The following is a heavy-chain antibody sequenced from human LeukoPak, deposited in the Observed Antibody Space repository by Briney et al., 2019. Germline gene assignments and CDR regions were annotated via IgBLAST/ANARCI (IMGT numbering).Heavy chain of an antibody. CDR3: ARDGYGSGSRIDY. Sequence: SETLSLTCTVYGDSISSYYWSWIRQPAGKGLEWIGRIYTSGTTNYHPSLKSRVTMPLDTSKNQFSLKLTSVTAADTAVYYCARDGYGSGSRIDYWGQGTLVTVSS. V-gene: IGHV4-4*07. CDR1: GDSISSYY. J-gene: IGHJ4*02. D-gene: IGHD3-10*01. CDR2: IYTSGTT.